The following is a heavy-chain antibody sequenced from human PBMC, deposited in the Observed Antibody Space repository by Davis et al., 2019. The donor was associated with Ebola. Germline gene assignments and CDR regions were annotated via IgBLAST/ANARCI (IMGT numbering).Heavy chain of an antibody. CDR2: IDPSDSYT. CDR1: GYSFTSYW. CDR3: ACQRYYYYGMDV. J-gene: IGHJ6*02. V-gene: IGHV5-10-1*01. Sequence: KVSCKGSGYSFTSYWISWVRQMPGKGLEWMWRIDPSDSYTNYSPSFQGHVTISADKSISTAYLQWSSLKASDTAMYYCACQRYYYYGMDVWGQGTTVTVSS.